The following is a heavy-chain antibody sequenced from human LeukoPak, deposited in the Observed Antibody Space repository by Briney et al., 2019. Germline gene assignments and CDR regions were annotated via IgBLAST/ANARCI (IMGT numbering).Heavy chain of an antibody. V-gene: IGHV4-38-2*01. Sequence: SETLSLTCAVSGYSISSGYYWGWIRQPPGKGLEWIGSIYHSGSTYYNPSLKSRVTISVDTSKNQFSLELSSVTAADTAVYYCARGNPISDYWGQGTLVTVSS. D-gene: IGHD2-21*01. CDR1: GYSISSGYY. J-gene: IGHJ4*02. CDR3: ARGNPISDY. CDR2: IYHSGST.